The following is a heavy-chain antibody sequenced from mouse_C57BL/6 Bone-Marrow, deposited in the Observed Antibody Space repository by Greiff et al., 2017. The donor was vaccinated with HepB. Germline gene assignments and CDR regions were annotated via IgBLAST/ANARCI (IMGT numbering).Heavy chain of an antibody. J-gene: IGHJ3*01. Sequence: EVKLVESGGGLVQPGASLRLSCAASGFTFTDYYMSWVRQPPGKAPEWLALSRNKANGYTTEYTASVKGRLTISRDNSQNILYLQMNHLRAEDSATYYCVKAPPWFAYWGQGTLVTVSA. CDR2: SRNKANGYTT. CDR3: VKAPPWFAY. V-gene: IGHV7-4*01. CDR1: GFTFTDYY.